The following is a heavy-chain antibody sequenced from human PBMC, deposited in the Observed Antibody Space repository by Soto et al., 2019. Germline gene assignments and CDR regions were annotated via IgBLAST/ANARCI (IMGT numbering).Heavy chain of an antibody. Sequence: SEPLSLTCTVSGASISSYSWSWIRLPPGKGLEWIGYVYSTEITNYNPSLKSRVAMSIDTSKNQFSLKVRSVTAADTAVYYCARGSEAWFDPWGQGTLVTVSS. CDR1: GASISSYS. J-gene: IGHJ5*02. CDR3: ARGSEAWFDP. V-gene: IGHV4-59*01. CDR2: VYSTEIT.